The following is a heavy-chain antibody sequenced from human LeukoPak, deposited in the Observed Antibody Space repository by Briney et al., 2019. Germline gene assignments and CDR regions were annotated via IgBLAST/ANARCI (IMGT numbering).Heavy chain of an antibody. CDR3: ARDRGGLQFDWFDP. CDR1: GFTFSSYA. CDR2: ISYDGSNK. J-gene: IGHJ5*02. D-gene: IGHD5-24*01. V-gene: IGHV3-30*01. Sequence: QPGRSLRLSCAASGFTFSSYAMHWVRQAPGKGLEWVAVISYDGSNKYYAGSVKGRFTISRDNSKNTLYLQMNSLRAEDTAVYYCARDRGGLQFDWFDPWGQGTLVTVSS.